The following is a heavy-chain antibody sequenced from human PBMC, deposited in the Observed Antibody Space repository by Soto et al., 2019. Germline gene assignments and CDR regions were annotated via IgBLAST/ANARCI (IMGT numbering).Heavy chain of an antibody. J-gene: IGHJ4*02. CDR1: GYTLTGYV. CDR2: INSGNGNT. CDR3: ARGLTIFGVVIGY. Sequence: ASVKLSFKTSGYTLTGYVVDWLRQAPGQGLEWMGWINSGNGNTKYSEKFQGRVTITRDTSASTAYMELNSLTSEDTAVYYCARGLTIFGVVIGYWGQGTLVTVSS. D-gene: IGHD3-3*01. V-gene: IGHV1-3*01.